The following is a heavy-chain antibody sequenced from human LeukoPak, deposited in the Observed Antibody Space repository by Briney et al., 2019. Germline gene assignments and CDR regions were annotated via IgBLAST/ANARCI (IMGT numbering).Heavy chain of an antibody. CDR2: ISGSGGST. J-gene: IGHJ4*02. V-gene: IGHV3-23*01. Sequence: GGSLRLSCAASGFTFSSYAMSWVRQAPGKGLEWVSGISGSGGSTYYADSVKGRFTISRDNSKNTLYLQMNSLRAEDTAVYYCAKSRFLEWLLFDYWGQGTLVTVSS. D-gene: IGHD3-3*01. CDR3: AKSRFLEWLLFDY. CDR1: GFTFSSYA.